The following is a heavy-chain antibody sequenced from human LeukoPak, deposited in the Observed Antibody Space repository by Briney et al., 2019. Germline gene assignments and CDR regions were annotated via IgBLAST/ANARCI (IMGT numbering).Heavy chain of an antibody. J-gene: IGHJ6*02. Sequence: SVKVSCKASGFTFTSSAMQWVRQARGQRLEWIGWIVVGSGNTNYAQKFQERVTITRDMSTSTAYMELSSLRSEDTAVYYCARDGRRYNWNDRYYYYGMGVWGQGATVTVSS. V-gene: IGHV1-58*02. CDR1: GFTFTSSA. CDR2: IVVGSGNT. CDR3: ARDGRRYNWNDRYYYYGMGV. D-gene: IGHD1-1*01.